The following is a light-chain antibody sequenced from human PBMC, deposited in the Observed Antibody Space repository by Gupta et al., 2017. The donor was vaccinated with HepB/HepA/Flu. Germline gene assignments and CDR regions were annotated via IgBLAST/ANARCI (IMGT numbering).Light chain of an antibody. CDR1: SSNIGNNY. Sequence: QSVLIQPPSASGTPGQRVTISCSGSSSNIGNNYVYWYQQFPGTAPKLLIYRNDQRPSGVPDRFSVSKSGTSASLAISGLRSEDEADYYCAGWDDSLSGWVFGGGTKLTVL. V-gene: IGLV1-47*01. CDR2: RND. CDR3: AGWDDSLSGWV. J-gene: IGLJ3*02.